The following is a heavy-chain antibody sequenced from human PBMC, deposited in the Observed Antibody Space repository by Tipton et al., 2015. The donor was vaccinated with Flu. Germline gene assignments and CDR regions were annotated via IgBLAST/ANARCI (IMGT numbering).Heavy chain of an antibody. J-gene: IGHJ5*02. Sequence: LRLSCTVSGGSISSYYWSWIRQPPGKGLEWIGYIYYSGSTNYNPSLKSRVTISVDTSKNQFSLKLSSVTAADTAVYYCARQNGWSDPWGQGTLVTVSS. D-gene: IGHD2-8*01. CDR3: ARQNGWSDP. CDR1: GGSISSYY. V-gene: IGHV4-59*08. CDR2: IYYSGST.